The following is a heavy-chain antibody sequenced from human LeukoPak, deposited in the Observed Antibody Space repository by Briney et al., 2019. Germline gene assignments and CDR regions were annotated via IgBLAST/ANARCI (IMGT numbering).Heavy chain of an antibody. Sequence: PGGSLRLSCAASGFTFSSYEMNWVRQAPGKGLEWVSVISGSGRSTYYADSVKGRFTISRDKSKNTLYLQMNSLRVEDTAIYYCAKSVVNSGTYIPFDSWGQGTLVTVSS. D-gene: IGHD1-26*01. CDR3: AKSVVNSGTYIPFDS. V-gene: IGHV3-23*01. J-gene: IGHJ4*02. CDR2: ISGSGRST. CDR1: GFTFSSYE.